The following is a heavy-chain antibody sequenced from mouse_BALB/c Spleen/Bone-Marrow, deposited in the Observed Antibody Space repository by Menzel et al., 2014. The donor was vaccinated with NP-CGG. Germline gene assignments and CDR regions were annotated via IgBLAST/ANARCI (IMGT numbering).Heavy chain of an antibody. CDR1: GYAISSYW. CDR3: ARGRGWYLDY. Sequence: VQRVESGAELVRPGSSVKISCKASGYAISSYWMNWVKQRPGQGLEWIGQIYPGDGDTNYNGKFKGKATLTADESSSTAYMQISSLTSEDSAVYFCARGRGWYLDYWGQGTTLTVSS. V-gene: IGHV1-80*01. D-gene: IGHD2-3*01. J-gene: IGHJ2*01. CDR2: IYPGDGDT.